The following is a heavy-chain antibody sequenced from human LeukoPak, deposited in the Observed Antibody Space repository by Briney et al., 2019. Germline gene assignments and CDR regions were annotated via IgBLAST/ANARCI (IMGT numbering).Heavy chain of an antibody. CDR1: GFTFSDYW. J-gene: IGHJ4*02. CDR3: ARLFGGVTTFDY. CDR2: IPPDGSVA. V-gene: IGHV3-7*01. Sequence: GGSLRLSCVGSGFTFSDYWMSWFRLGPGKGLEWVASIPPDGSVARYVDSLKGRFTISRDDARSSVFLQMNSLRAEDTAVYYCARLFGGVTTFDYWGQGALVTVSS. D-gene: IGHD3-10*01.